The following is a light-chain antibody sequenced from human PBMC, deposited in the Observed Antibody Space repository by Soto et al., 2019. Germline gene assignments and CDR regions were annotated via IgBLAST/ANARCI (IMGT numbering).Light chain of an antibody. V-gene: IGKV3-11*01. CDR3: LQDYNPWT. Sequence: IVLTQSPATLSLSPGERSTLSCRASQSVSNYLAWYQQKPGQAPRLLIFGASIRDTGIPDRFSGSGSGTDFTLTISSLQPEDFATYYCLQDYNPWTFGQGTKVDIK. CDR1: QSVSNY. CDR2: GAS. J-gene: IGKJ1*01.